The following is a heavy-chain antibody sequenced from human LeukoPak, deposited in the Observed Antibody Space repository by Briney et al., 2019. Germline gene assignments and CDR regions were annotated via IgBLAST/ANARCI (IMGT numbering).Heavy chain of an antibody. D-gene: IGHD3-10*01. Sequence: GGSLRLSCAASGFTFSSYWMSWVRQAPGKGLEWVAYIKQDVTEKYYVDSVKGRFSISRDNAKNSLYLQMNSLRAEDTAVYYCARDPGEFDPWGQGTLVTVSS. CDR3: ARDPGEFDP. CDR1: GFTFSSYW. J-gene: IGHJ5*02. CDR2: IKQDVTEK. V-gene: IGHV3-7*01.